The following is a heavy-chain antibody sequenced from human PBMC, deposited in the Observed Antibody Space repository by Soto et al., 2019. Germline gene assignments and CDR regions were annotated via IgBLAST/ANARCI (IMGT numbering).Heavy chain of an antibody. J-gene: IGHJ5*02. D-gene: IGHD3-16*01. CDR3: VKKGSGGNWCDP. V-gene: IGHV3-23*04. CDR2: RGSSGAT. Sequence: EVQLVESGGGLVQRGGSLRLSCAASGFTFSSHAMSWVRQPPAKGLEWVSARGSSGATYYADSVKGRFIISRDNSKNTLYLEMNSLSPEDTGVYYCVKKGSGGNWCDPCGQGTLVTVS. CDR1: GFTFSSHA.